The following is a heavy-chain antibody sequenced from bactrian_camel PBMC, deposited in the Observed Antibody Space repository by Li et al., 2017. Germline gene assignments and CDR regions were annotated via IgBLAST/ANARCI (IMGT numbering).Heavy chain of an antibody. Sequence: QLVESGGGLVQPGGSLRLSCAASGFTFSTYYMSWVRQAPGKGLEWVASIYSDASNTYYAASEKGRFTISRDNAENTVSLQMNSLESEDAGLYYFVTPSWSQFIYWGQGTQVTVS. CDR3: VTPSWSQFIY. J-gene: IGHJ4*01. D-gene: IGHD8*01. V-gene: IGHV3-2*01. CDR2: IYSDASNT. CDR1: GFTFSTYY.